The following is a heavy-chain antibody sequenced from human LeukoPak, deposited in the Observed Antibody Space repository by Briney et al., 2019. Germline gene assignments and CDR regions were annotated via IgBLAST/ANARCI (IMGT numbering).Heavy chain of an antibody. Sequence: KPGGSLRLSCAASGFTFSDYYMSWIRQAPGKGLEWVSYISSSSSYTNYADFVKGRFTISRDNAKNSLYLQMNSLRAEDTAVYYCARAGTRRAYYFDYWGQGTLVTVSS. V-gene: IGHV3-11*06. J-gene: IGHJ4*02. CDR1: GFTFSDYY. CDR2: ISSSSSYT. D-gene: IGHD6-19*01. CDR3: ARAGTRRAYYFDY.